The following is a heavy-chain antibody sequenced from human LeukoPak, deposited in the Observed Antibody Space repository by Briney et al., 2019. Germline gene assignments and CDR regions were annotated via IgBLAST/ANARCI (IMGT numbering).Heavy chain of an antibody. Sequence: GRSLRLSCAASEFAFDDYAMHWVRQAPGKGLEWVALISSDGTNEFYSDSVKGRFTISRDNAKNTLYLQMNSLRAEDTAVYYCARDGGSSWYYYYMDVWGKGTTVTVSS. D-gene: IGHD1-26*01. V-gene: IGHV3-30-3*01. CDR2: ISSDGTNE. CDR3: ARDGGSSWYYYYMDV. J-gene: IGHJ6*03. CDR1: EFAFDDYA.